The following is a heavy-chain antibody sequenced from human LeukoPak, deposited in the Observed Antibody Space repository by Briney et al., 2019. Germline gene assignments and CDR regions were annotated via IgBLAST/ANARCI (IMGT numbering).Heavy chain of an antibody. V-gene: IGHV4-39*01. D-gene: IGHD6-13*01. CDR1: GGSISSSSYY. CDR3: ARPGEGSGYSSSRIDY. CDR2: IHYSGTT. Sequence: PSETLSLTCTVSGGSISSSSYYWGWIRQPPGKGLEWIGSIHYSGTTYYNPSLKSRVTISVDTSKNQFSLKLSSVTAADTAVYCCARPGEGSGYSSSRIDYWGQGTLVIVSS. J-gene: IGHJ4*02.